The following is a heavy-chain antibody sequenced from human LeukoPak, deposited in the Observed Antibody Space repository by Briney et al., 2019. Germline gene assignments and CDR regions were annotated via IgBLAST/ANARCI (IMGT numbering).Heavy chain of an antibody. CDR2: ISGSGGST. Sequence: PGGSLRLSCAASGFTFSSYAMHWVRQAPGKGLEWVSAISGSGGSTYYADSVKGRFTISRDNSKNTLYLQMNSLRAEDTAVYYCAKGWDFWSGYIDYWGQGTLVTVSS. V-gene: IGHV3-23*01. CDR3: AKGWDFWSGYIDY. D-gene: IGHD3-3*01. CDR1: GFTFSSYA. J-gene: IGHJ4*02.